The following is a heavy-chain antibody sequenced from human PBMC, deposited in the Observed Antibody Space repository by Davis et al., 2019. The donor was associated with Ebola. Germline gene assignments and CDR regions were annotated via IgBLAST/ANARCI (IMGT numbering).Heavy chain of an antibody. Sequence: ASVKVSCKASGYTFTNYGITWVRQAPGQGLEWMGWINPHNGNTNYAQNIQGRVTMTTDTSTSTAYMEVGILRSDDTAVYYCARAQFPTTSDHWGQGTLVTVSS. CDR2: INPHNGNT. CDR1: GYTFTNYG. D-gene: IGHD1-1*01. V-gene: IGHV1-18*04. J-gene: IGHJ4*02. CDR3: ARAQFPTTSDH.